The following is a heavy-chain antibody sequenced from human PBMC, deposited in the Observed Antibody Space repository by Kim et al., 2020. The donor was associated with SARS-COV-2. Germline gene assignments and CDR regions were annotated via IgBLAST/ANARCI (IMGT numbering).Heavy chain of an antibody. CDR1: GYTFTSYY. D-gene: IGHD3-10*01. Sequence: ASVKVSCKASGYTFTSYYMHWVRQAPGQGLEWMGIINPSGGSTSYAQKFQGRVTMTRDTSTSTVYVELSSLRSEDTAVYYCARDLSITMVRGVNTAIYYYGMDVWGQGTTVTVSS. V-gene: IGHV1-46*01. CDR3: ARDLSITMVRGVNTAIYYYGMDV. J-gene: IGHJ6*02. CDR2: INPSGGST.